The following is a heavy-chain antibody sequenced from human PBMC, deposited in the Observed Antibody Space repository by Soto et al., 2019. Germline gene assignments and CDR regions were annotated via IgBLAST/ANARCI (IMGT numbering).Heavy chain of an antibody. CDR2: IYYSGST. J-gene: IGHJ6*02. V-gene: IGHV4-39*01. Sequence: SETLSLTCTVSGGSISSSSYYWGWIRQPPGKGLEWIGSIYYSGSTYYNPSLKSRVTISVDTSENQFSLKLSSVTAADTAVYYCARRAVRGVRIYYYYGMDVWGQGTTVTVSS. D-gene: IGHD3-10*01. CDR3: ARRAVRGVRIYYYYGMDV. CDR1: GGSISSSSYY.